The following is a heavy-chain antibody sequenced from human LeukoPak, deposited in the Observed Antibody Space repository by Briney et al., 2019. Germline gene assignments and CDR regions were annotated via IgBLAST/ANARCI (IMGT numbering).Heavy chain of an antibody. V-gene: IGHV7-4-1*02. Sequence: ASVQVSCKASGYSFTSYAMNWVRQAPGQGLEWMGWINTNTGNPTYAQGFTGRFVFSLDTSVSTAYLQISSLKAEDAAVYYCARFDSSGYYALDYWGQGTLVTVSS. CDR3: ARFDSSGYYALDY. J-gene: IGHJ4*02. CDR1: GYSFTSYA. D-gene: IGHD3-22*01. CDR2: INTNTGNP.